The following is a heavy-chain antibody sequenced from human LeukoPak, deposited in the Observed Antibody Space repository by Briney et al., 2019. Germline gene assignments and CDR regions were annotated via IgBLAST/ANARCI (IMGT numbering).Heavy chain of an antibody. V-gene: IGHV3-53*01. CDR3: ARVSLSSGYAFDI. D-gene: IGHD3-22*01. CDR2: IYSGGST. J-gene: IGHJ3*02. CDR1: GFTVSSNY. Sequence: GGSLRLSCAASGFTVSSNYMSWVRQAPGKGLEWVSVIYSGGSTYYADSVKGRFTISRDNSKDTLYLQMNSLRAEDTAVYYCARVSLSSGYAFDIWGQGTMVTVSS.